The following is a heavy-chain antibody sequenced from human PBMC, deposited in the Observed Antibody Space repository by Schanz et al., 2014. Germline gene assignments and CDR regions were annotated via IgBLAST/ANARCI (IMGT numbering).Heavy chain of an antibody. J-gene: IGHJ6*02. Sequence: QVQLQESGPGLVKSSETLSLTCTVSGGSISSFYWGWIRQPAGKGLEWIGRIYTSGSTNYNPSLKSRVTMSLDTSKNQFSRKLSSVTAADTAVYYCARENKDYDSILNKFFHYGLDLWGQGTTVTVSS. V-gene: IGHV4-4*07. CDR2: IYTSGST. CDR1: GGSISSFY. D-gene: IGHD3-3*02. CDR3: ARENKDYDSILNKFFHYGLDL.